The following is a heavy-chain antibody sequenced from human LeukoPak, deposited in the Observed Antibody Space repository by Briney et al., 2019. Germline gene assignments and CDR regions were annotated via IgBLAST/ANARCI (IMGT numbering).Heavy chain of an antibody. CDR3: ARGFWFGRLLHSFFDY. D-gene: IGHD3-10*01. Sequence: SETLSLTCIVSGGSISSGNYYWTWIRQPAGKGLEWIGRIDSTGNTLYNPSLQSRPTISVDTAKNHISLNLSSVTAADAALYYCARGFWFGRLLHSFFDYWGQGTLVTVSS. CDR1: GGSISSGNYY. V-gene: IGHV4-61*02. CDR2: IDSTGNT. J-gene: IGHJ4*02.